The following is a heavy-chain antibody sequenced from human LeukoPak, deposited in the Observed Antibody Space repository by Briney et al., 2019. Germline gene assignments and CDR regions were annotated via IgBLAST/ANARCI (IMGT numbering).Heavy chain of an antibody. Sequence: SETLSLTCTVSGGSISSGGYYWSWIRQHPGKGLEWIGYIYYSGSTYYNPSLKSRVTISVDTSKNQFSLKLSSVTAADTAVYYCATSSSGWPRRGFDYWGQGTLVTVSS. CDR3: ATSSSGWPRRGFDY. J-gene: IGHJ4*02. CDR1: GGSISSGGYY. D-gene: IGHD6-19*01. V-gene: IGHV4-31*03. CDR2: IYYSGST.